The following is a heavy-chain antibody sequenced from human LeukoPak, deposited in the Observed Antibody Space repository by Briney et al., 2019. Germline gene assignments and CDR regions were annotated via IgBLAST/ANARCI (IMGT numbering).Heavy chain of an antibody. CDR2: ITSNSATI. Sequence: QPGVSLRLSCAASGFTFSVYSMNWVRQHPGMGLEWVSYITSNSATIQYADSVKGRFTISRDNAKNSLSLQMNSLRDEETAVYYCARSVGGHFDYWGQGMLVTVSS. D-gene: IGHD3-16*01. CDR1: GFTFSVYS. J-gene: IGHJ4*02. V-gene: IGHV3-48*02. CDR3: ARSVGGHFDY.